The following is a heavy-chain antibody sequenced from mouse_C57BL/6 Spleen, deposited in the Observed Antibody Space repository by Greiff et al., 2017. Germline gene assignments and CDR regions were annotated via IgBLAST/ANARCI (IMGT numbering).Heavy chain of an antibody. Sequence: DVMLVESGGGLVKPGGSLKLSCAASGFTFSSYAMSWVRQTPEKRLEWVATISDGGSYTYYPDNVKGRFTISRDNAKNNLYLQMSHLKSEDTAMYDCARDRWKLGRDYLDYWGQGTTRTVSS. CDR3: ARDRWKLGRDYLDY. CDR1: GFTFSSYA. J-gene: IGHJ2*01. D-gene: IGHD4-1*01. CDR2: ISDGGSYT. V-gene: IGHV5-4*03.